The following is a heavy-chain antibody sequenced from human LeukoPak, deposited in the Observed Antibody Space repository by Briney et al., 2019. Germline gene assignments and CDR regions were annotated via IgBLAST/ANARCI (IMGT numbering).Heavy chain of an antibody. CDR3: ARDLGIAVAGTYDY. D-gene: IGHD6-19*01. Sequence: ASVKVPCKASGYTFTGYYMHWVRQAPGQGLEWMGWINPNSGGTNYAQKFQGRVTMTRDTSISTAYMELSRLRSDDTAVYYCARDLGIAVAGTYDYWGQGTLVTVSS. V-gene: IGHV1-2*02. J-gene: IGHJ4*02. CDR1: GYTFTGYY. CDR2: INPNSGGT.